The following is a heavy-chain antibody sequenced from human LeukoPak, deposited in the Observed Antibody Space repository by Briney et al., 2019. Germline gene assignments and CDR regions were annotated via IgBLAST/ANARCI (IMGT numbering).Heavy chain of an antibody. Sequence: GGSLRLSCAASGFTFSSYEMDWVRQAPGKGLEWVSYISSSGNIIKYADSVKGRFTISRDNTKNSLFLQMNSLRGEDTAVYYCARDLGIVTGFDYWGQGTLVTVSS. CDR2: ISSSGNII. CDR1: GFTFSSYE. J-gene: IGHJ4*02. V-gene: IGHV3-48*03. D-gene: IGHD2-2*03. CDR3: ARDLGIVTGFDY.